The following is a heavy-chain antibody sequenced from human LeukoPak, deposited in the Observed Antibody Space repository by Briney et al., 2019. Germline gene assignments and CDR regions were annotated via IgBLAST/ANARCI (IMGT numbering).Heavy chain of an antibody. CDR2: ISGSGGST. CDR3: AKTDSSNYYYTYFNN. CDR1: GFTVINNY. J-gene: IGHJ4*02. V-gene: IGHV3-23*01. D-gene: IGHD3-22*01. Sequence: PGGSLRLSCAASGFTVINNYMTWVRQAPGKGLEWVSSISGSGGSTYYADSVKGRFTMSRDNSKNMLSLQMNSLRAEDTAIYYCAKTDSSNYYYTYFNNWGQGTLVTVSS.